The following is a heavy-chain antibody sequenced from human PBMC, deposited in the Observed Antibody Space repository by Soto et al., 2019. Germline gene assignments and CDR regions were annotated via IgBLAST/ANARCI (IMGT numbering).Heavy chain of an antibody. CDR1: GFTFISYG. Sequence: PWGSLRLSCAASGFTFISYGMHFVRHSPFKWLEWVAVISYDGSNKYYADSVKGRFTISRDNSKNTLYLQMNSLRAEDTAVYYCAKDSTVTTRLGYYYGMDVWGQGTTVTVSS. CDR3: AKDSTVTTRLGYYYGMDV. V-gene: IGHV3-30*18. J-gene: IGHJ6*02. CDR2: ISYDGSNK. D-gene: IGHD4-4*01.